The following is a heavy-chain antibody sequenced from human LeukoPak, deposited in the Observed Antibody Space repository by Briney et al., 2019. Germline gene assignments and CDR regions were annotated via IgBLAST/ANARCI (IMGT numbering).Heavy chain of an antibody. CDR1: GFTFSSYS. Sequence: GGSLRLSCAASGFTFSSYSVNWVRQAPGKGLEWVSSISSSSSYIYYADSVKGRFTISRDNAKNSLYLQMNSLRAEDTAVYYCARDQAARAGPKVDYWGQGTLVTVSS. CDR2: ISSSSSYI. J-gene: IGHJ4*02. V-gene: IGHV3-21*01. CDR3: ARDQAARAGPKVDY. D-gene: IGHD6-6*01.